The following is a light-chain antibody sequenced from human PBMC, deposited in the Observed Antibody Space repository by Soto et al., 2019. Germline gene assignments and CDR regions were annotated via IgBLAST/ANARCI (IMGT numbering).Light chain of an antibody. Sequence: QSALTQPASVSGSPGQSITISCTGTSSDVGDYKYVSWYQHHPGKAPKLLIYEVSYRPSGVSNRFSASKSGNTASLTISGLQAEDEADYYCSSYRSSRTLVVFGGGTKVTVL. CDR2: EVS. J-gene: IGLJ2*01. CDR3: SSYRSSRTLVV. V-gene: IGLV2-14*01. CDR1: SSDVGDYKY.